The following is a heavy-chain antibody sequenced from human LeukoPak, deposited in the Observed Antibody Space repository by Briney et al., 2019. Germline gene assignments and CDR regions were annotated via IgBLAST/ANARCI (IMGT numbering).Heavy chain of an antibody. Sequence: SQSLSLTCTVSGGSISSGSHYWGWIRQPPGKGLEWIVGIYYIGGTSYNPTLESRVTISVDTSKNQFSLKLSPVTAADTAVYYCARHPAPTVVTHPEPDYWGQGTLVTVSS. CDR3: ARHPAPTVVTHPEPDY. V-gene: IGHV4-39*01. CDR1: GGSISSGSHY. D-gene: IGHD4-23*01. CDR2: IYYIGGT. J-gene: IGHJ4*02.